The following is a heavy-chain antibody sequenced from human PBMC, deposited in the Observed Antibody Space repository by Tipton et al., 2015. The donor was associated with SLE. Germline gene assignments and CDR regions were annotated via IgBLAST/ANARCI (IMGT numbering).Heavy chain of an antibody. CDR2: IYTSGST. CDR3: ASQATGEGVLFDY. CDR1: GVSFSGYY. Sequence: TLSLTCAVYGVSFSGYYWSWIRQPPGKGLEWIGYIYTSGSTNYNPSLKSRVTISVDTSKNQFSLKLNSVTAADTAVYYCASQATGEGVLFDYWGQGTLVTVSS. V-gene: IGHV4-4*09. J-gene: IGHJ4*02. D-gene: IGHD7-27*01.